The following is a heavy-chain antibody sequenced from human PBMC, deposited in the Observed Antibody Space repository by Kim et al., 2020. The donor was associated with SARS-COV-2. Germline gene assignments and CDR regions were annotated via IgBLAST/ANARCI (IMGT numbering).Heavy chain of an antibody. CDR1: GFNFSRLW. CDR3: ATELTSWPDY. J-gene: IGHJ4*02. D-gene: IGHD1-1*01. CDR2: IKEDGSET. Sequence: GGSLRLSCVASGFNFSRLWMTWVRQAPGKGLEWVANIKEDGSETYYVDSVKGRFTVSRDNAKNSLYLQMNSLRAEDTAVYYCATELTSWPDYWGQGTLVTVSS. V-gene: IGHV3-7*01.